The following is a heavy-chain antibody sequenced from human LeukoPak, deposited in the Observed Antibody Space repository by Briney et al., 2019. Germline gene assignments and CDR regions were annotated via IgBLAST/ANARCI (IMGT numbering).Heavy chain of an antibody. CDR1: GFTVSSNY. CDR3: ARDSRKYSSGWLPLNGMGV. J-gene: IGHJ6*02. Sequence: PGGSLRLSCAASGFTVSSNYMSWVRQAPGKGLEWVSVIYSGGSTYYADSVKGRFTISRDNSKNTLYLQMNSLRAEDTAVYYCARDSRKYSSGWLPLNGMGVWGQGTTVTVSS. D-gene: IGHD6-19*01. CDR2: IYSGGST. V-gene: IGHV3-53*01.